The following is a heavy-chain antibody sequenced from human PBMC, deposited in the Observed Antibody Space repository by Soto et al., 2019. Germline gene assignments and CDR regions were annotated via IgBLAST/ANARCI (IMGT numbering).Heavy chain of an antibody. Sequence: ASVKVSCKASGGTFSSYAISWVRQAPGQGLEWMGGIIPIFGTANYAQKFQGRVTITADESTSTAYMELSSLRSEDTAVYYCARDGTAGATRWFDPWGQGTLVTVSS. CDR1: GGTFSSYA. D-gene: IGHD1-26*01. CDR2: IIPIFGTA. V-gene: IGHV1-69*13. J-gene: IGHJ5*02. CDR3: ARDGTAGATRWFDP.